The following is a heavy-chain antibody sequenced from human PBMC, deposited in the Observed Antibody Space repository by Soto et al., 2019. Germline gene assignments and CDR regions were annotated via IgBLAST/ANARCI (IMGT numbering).Heavy chain of an antibody. CDR2: IYHSGST. CDR1: GGSISSGGYS. D-gene: IGHD2-2*01. CDR3: ARSLGYCISTSCLFDY. V-gene: IGHV4-30-2*01. J-gene: IGHJ4*02. Sequence: TLSLTCAVSGGSISSGGYSWSWIRQPPGKGLEWIGYIYHSGSTYYNPSLKSRVTISVDRSKNQFSLKLSSVTAADTAVYYCARSLGYCISTSCLFDYWGQGTQVTVSS.